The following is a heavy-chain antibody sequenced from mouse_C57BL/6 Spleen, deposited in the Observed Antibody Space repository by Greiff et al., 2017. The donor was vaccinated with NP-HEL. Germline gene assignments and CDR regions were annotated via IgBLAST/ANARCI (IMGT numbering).Heavy chain of an antibody. CDR2: INPNNGGT. Sequence: VQLQQSGPELVKPGASVKISCKASGYTFTDYYMNWVKQSHGKSLEWIGDINPNNGGTSYNQKFKGKATLTVDKSSSTAYMELRSLTSEDSAVYYCARPGGSYAMDYWGQGTSVTVSS. CDR3: ARPGGSYAMDY. J-gene: IGHJ4*01. V-gene: IGHV1-26*01. CDR1: GYTFTDYY.